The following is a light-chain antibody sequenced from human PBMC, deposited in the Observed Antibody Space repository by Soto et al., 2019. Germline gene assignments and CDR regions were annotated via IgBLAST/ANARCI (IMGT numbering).Light chain of an antibody. J-gene: IGKJ1*01. CDR3: QQYNNWPTST. CDR1: QSFXSY. Sequence: IVLTQCPATLSLSPGERATLSCRASQSFXSYFAWYKQKPGQPPRLLSXDQSNRATGIPARFIGSGSGKEFTLTISSLQSEYFSVYYCQQYNNWPTSTFGQGTKVDIK. CDR2: DQS. V-gene: IGKV3-11*01.